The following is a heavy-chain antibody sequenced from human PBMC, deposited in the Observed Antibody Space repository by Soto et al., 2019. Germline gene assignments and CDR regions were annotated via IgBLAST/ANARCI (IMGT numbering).Heavy chain of an antibody. D-gene: IGHD3-16*02. V-gene: IGHV1-46*01. CDR2: INPKGGST. CDR3: ARSSGGVFGIIIECSNCLAP. CDR1: ADTFTSYY. J-gene: IGHJ5*02. Sequence: AAVTVSCKASADTFTSYYIHWVRQAPRHGLEWMGIINPKGGSTRYEQTLEGRITMTTTTSTSTVYMELRSLRSEETAVYYCARSSGGVFGIIIECSNCLAPWGQGSLVTVSS.